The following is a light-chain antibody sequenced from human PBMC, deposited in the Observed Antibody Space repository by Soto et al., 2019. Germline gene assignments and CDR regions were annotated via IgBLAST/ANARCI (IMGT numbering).Light chain of an antibody. J-gene: IGKJ5*01. CDR2: GAS. CDR3: QQRDSWPIT. CDR1: QSVSSK. Sequence: EIVMTQSPATLSVSPGERATLSCRASQSVSSKLAWYQQKPGQAPRLLIYGASTRATGIPARFSGSGSGTDFTLTINSLEPEDFAIYYCQQRDSWPITFGQGTRMEIK. V-gene: IGKV3-15*01.